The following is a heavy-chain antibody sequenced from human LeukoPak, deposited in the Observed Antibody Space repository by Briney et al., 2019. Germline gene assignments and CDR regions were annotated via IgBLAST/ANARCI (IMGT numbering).Heavy chain of an antibody. CDR3: AREHWAAPDH. CDR2: ISPTGDII. CDR1: GFTFGVYY. J-gene: IGHJ4*02. D-gene: IGHD3-16*01. V-gene: IGHV3-11*01. Sequence: GGSLRLPCAASGFTFGVYYMTWIRQAPGRGLEPLSFISPTGDIIKYVDSVKGRFTISRDNAKSSMYPEMNSLRAEDTAVYYCAREHWAAPDHWGQGTLVTVSP.